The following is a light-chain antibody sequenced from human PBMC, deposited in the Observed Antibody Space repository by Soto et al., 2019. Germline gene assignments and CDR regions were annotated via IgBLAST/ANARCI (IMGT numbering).Light chain of an antibody. CDR3: PAWHDSLNGRV. Sequence: QSVLTQPPSVSEAPRQRVTISCSGSSSNIGNNAVNWYQQLPGKAPKLLIYYGDLLPSGVSDRFSGSKSGTSASLAISGLQSEDEADYYCPAWHDSLNGRVFGGGTKLTVL. CDR2: YGD. V-gene: IGLV1-36*01. CDR1: SSNIGNNA. J-gene: IGLJ3*02.